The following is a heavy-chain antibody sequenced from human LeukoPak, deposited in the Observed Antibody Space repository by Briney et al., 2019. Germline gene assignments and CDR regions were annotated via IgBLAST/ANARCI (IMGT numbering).Heavy chain of an antibody. CDR1: GGSISSGDYY. V-gene: IGHV4-31*03. CDR3: ARMTGYYLDS. CDR2: IYYRGTT. D-gene: IGHD3-9*01. J-gene: IGHJ4*02. Sequence: PSQTLSLTCTVSGGSISSGDYYWSWIRQHPGKGPEWMGYIYYRGTTYYNPPLRSRIIMSVDTSKNQFSLKVSSVTAADTAVYYCARMTGYYLDSWGQGTVVTVSS.